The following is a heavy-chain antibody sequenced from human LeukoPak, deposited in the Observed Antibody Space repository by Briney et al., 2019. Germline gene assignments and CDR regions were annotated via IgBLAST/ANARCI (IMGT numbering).Heavy chain of an antibody. J-gene: IGHJ5*02. CDR1: GFTFDDYA. D-gene: IGHD1-1*01. Sequence: DRSLRLSCAASGFTFDDYAMHWVRQAPGKGLEWVSGISWNSGSIGYADSVKGRFTISRDNAKNSLYLQMNSLRAEDTALYYCAKFNEGFDPWGQGTLVTVSS. V-gene: IGHV3-9*01. CDR2: ISWNSGSI. CDR3: AKFNEGFDP.